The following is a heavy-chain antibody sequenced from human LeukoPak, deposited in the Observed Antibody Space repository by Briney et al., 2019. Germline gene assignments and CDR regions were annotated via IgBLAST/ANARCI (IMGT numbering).Heavy chain of an antibody. V-gene: IGHV3-66*01. CDR2: IYGDGRT. J-gene: IGHJ4*02. CDR1: GIIVSDNY. Sequence: GGSPRLSCAASGIIVSDNYMSWVRQAPGKALEWVSVIYGDGRTYYADSVKGRFTISRDNSKDTLYLEIASLRVEDTAVYYCARGRDDGGSYYFDYWGQGTLVTVSS. CDR3: ARGRDDGGSYYFDY. D-gene: IGHD1-26*01.